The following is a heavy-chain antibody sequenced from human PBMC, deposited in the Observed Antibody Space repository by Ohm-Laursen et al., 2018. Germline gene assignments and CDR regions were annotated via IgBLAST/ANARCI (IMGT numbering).Heavy chain of an antibody. CDR2: ISGSGGST. Sequence: SLRLSCSASGFTFSSYAMSWVRQAPGKGLEWVSAISGSGGSTYYADSVKGRFTISRDNSKNTLYLQMNSLRAEDTAVYYCATKDYYDSSGYSLWGQGTLVTVSS. CDR1: GFTFSSYA. V-gene: IGHV3-23*01. CDR3: ATKDYYDSSGYSL. J-gene: IGHJ4*02. D-gene: IGHD3-22*01.